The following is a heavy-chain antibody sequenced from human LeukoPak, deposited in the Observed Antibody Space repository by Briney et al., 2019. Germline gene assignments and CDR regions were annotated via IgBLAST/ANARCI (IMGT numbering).Heavy chain of an antibody. V-gene: IGHV1-18*01. J-gene: IGHJ3*02. D-gene: IGHD1-26*01. CDR1: GYSFTTFG. CDR3: ARGIDSGSPPLGTFEI. CDR2: ISAYNGNT. Sequence: ASVKVSCKASGYSFTTFGITWVRQAPGQGLEWMGWISAYNGNTNYAQKLQGRVTMTTDTSTSTAYMELRSLRSDDTAIYYCARGIDSGSPPLGTFEIWGQGTMVTVSS.